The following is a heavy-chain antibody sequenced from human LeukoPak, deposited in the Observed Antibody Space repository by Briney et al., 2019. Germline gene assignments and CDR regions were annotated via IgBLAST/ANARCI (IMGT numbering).Heavy chain of an antibody. CDR2: IYTSGST. J-gene: IGHJ5*02. D-gene: IGHD6-13*01. CDR3: ARAAAGTFNFNWFDP. V-gene: IGHV4-4*07. CDR1: GGSISSYY. Sequence: PSETLSLTCTVSGGSISSYYWSWIRQPPGKGLEWIGRIYTSGSTNYNPSLKSRVTMSVDASKNQFSLKLSSVTAADTAVYYCARAAAGTFNFNWFDPWGQGTLVTVSS.